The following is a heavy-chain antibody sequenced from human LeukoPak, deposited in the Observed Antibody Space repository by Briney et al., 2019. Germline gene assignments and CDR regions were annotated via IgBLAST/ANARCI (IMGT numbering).Heavy chain of an antibody. CDR1: GGSFSGYY. J-gene: IGHJ6*03. V-gene: IGHV4-34*01. D-gene: IGHD3-16*01. CDR2: INHSGST. Sequence: KPSETLSLTCAVYGGSFSGYYWSWIRQPPGKGLEWIGEINHSGSTNYNPSLKSRVTISVDTSKNQFSLKLSSVTAADTAVYYCARERGYYMDVWGKGTTVTVSS. CDR3: ARERGYYMDV.